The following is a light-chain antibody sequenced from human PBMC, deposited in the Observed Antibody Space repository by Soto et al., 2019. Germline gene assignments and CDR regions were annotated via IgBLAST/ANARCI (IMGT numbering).Light chain of an antibody. Sequence: QSVLTQPASVSGSPGQSITISCTGTSSDVGGYNYVSWYQQHPGKAPKLMIYDVSSRPSGVSNRFSGSKSGNTASLTISGLQAEEEAEYYCSSYTSSSIVVFGGGTTLTVL. CDR2: DVS. CDR1: SSDVGGYNY. V-gene: IGLV2-14*01. J-gene: IGLJ2*01. CDR3: SSYTSSSIVV.